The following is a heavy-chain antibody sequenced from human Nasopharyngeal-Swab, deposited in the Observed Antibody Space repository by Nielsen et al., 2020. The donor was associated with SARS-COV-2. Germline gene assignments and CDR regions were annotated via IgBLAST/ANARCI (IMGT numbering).Heavy chain of an antibody. V-gene: IGHV4-34*01. D-gene: IGHD2-21*02. CDR2: INHAGTT. CDR1: NGSFIGYY. CDR3: ARRHRSCGGGACPIDY. J-gene: IGHJ4*02. Sequence: SETLSLTCGVHNGSFIGYYWTWIRQPPGKGLEWIGEINHAGTTNYTPSLKSRVTMSVDTSKNQFSLKVNSVTAADTAVYYYARRHRSCGGGACPIDYWGQGALVTVSS.